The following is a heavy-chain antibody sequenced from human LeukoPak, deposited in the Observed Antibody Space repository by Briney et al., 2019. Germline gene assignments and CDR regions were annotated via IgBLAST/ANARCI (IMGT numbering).Heavy chain of an antibody. CDR3: ARGPYCSSTSCALFDY. CDR1: GGSFSGYY. J-gene: IGHJ4*02. V-gene: IGHV4-34*01. D-gene: IGHD2-2*01. Sequence: SQSLSLTCPVDGGSFSGYYWGWIRQPPGDGREWMGEINHSGSTNYNPSLKSRVTISVDTSKNQFSLKLSSVTAADTAVYYCARGPYCSSTSCALFDYWGQGTLVTVSS. CDR2: INHSGST.